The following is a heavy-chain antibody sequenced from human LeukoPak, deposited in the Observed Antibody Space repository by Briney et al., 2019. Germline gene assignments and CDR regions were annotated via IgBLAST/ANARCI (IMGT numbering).Heavy chain of an antibody. V-gene: IGHV4-39*07. Sequence: SGPTLVNPTQTLTLTCTFSGFSLSTSGVGVGWIRQPPGKGLEWIGSIYYSGSTYYNPSLKSRVTISVDTSKNQFSLKLSSVTAADTAVYYCARSPTSSWYDEGAFDIWGQGTMVTVSS. CDR1: GFSLSTSGVG. D-gene: IGHD6-13*01. J-gene: IGHJ3*02. CDR2: IYYSGST. CDR3: ARSPTSSWYDEGAFDI.